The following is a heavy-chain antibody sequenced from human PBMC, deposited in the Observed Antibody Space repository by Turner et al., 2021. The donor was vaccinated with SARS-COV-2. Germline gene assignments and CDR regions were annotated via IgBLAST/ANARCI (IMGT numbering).Heavy chain of an antibody. Sequence: QVQLQESGPVLVKPSETLSLTCTVSGGYIGSFYWSWIRQPAGQGLEWIGRIFHGGSANYKSSLTSRVTMSTDMSKNQISLKLSSVTAADTAVYYCTRGNVVTGIDYWGQGLLVTVSS. CDR3: TRGNVVTGIDY. CDR2: IFHGGSA. V-gene: IGHV4-4*07. J-gene: IGHJ4*02. D-gene: IGHD2-21*02. CDR1: GGYIGSFY.